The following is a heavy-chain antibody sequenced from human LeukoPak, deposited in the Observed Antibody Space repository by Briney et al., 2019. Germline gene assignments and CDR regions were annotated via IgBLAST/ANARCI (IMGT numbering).Heavy chain of an antibody. Sequence: AGESLKISCKGSGCSFTSSWIAWVRKLPGKGLGWMGFIYPGDSDTRYSPSFQGQVTISADKSISTAYLQWSSLKASDTAMYYCARRAVDCSSTSCFIDYWGQGTLVTVSS. CDR1: GCSFTSSW. V-gene: IGHV5-51*01. J-gene: IGHJ4*02. CDR2: IYPGDSDT. D-gene: IGHD2-2*01. CDR3: ARRAVDCSSTSCFIDY.